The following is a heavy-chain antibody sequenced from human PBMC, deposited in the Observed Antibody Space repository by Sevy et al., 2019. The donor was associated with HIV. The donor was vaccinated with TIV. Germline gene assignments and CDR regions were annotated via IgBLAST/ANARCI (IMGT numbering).Heavy chain of an antibody. J-gene: IGHJ6*02. V-gene: IGHV3-30*02. D-gene: IGHD3-10*01. CDR2: TRHDETAK. CDR1: GFNFAIYG. Sequence: GGSLRLSRAVSGFNFAIYGFHWVRQAPGKGLEWVANTRHDETAKYYVDSVKGRFTVSRDNSKNTVFLQMNSLTPDDTGTYYCARDGVYYGMDVWGLGTTVTVSS. CDR3: ARDGVYYGMDV.